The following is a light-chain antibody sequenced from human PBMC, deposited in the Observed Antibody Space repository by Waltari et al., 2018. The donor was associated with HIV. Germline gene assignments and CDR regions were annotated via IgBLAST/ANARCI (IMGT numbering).Light chain of an antibody. CDR1: DSNIGSNY. V-gene: IGLV1-47*01. Sequence: QSVVTQPPSASGTPGQRVTISCYGSDSNIGSNYVHWYQDLPGTAPKLLIYKNNQRSSGVPDRFSGSKSDTSASLAISGLRSEDEADYYCASWDDNLNSWVFGGGTKLTVL. CDR2: KNN. CDR3: ASWDDNLNSWV. J-gene: IGLJ3*02.